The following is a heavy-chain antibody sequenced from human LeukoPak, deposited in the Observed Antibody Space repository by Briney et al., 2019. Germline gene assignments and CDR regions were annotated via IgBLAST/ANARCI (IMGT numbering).Heavy chain of an antibody. CDR2: INHSGST. V-gene: IGHV4-34*01. CDR1: GGSFSGYC. D-gene: IGHD6-19*01. CDR3: ARDGIAVAGTSWRAFDI. Sequence: SETLSLTCAVYGGSFSGYCWTWIRQPPGKGLEWIGEINHSGSTNYNPSLKSRVTISVDTSKNQFSLKVSSVTAADTAVYYCARDGIAVAGTSWRAFDIWGQGTMVTVSS. J-gene: IGHJ3*02.